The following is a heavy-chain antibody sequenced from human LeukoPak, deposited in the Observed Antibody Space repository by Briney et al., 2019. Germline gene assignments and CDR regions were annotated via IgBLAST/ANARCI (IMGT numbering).Heavy chain of an antibody. V-gene: IGHV1-46*01. Sequence: ASVKVSCKASGYTFTSYYMHWVRQAPGQGLEWMGIINPSGGSTSYAQKFQGRVTMTRDTFTSIVYMELSSLRSEDTAVYYCARDQSPPHYYDSSGYIDYWGQGTLVTVSS. CDR1: GYTFTSYY. CDR3: ARDQSPPHYYDSSGYIDY. CDR2: INPSGGST. J-gene: IGHJ4*02. D-gene: IGHD3-22*01.